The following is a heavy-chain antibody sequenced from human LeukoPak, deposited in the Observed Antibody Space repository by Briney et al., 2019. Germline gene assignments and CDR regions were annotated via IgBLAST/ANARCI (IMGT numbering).Heavy chain of an antibody. CDR1: GYTFTGYY. CDR3: ARGIAAAAKRYYYYYYMDV. CDR2: INPNSGGT. Sequence: ASVKVSCKASGYTFTGYYMHWVRQAPGQGLEWMGWINPNSGGTNYAQKFQGRVTMTRDTSISTAYMELSRLRSDDTAVYYCARGIAAAAKRYYYYYYMDVWGKGTTVTVSS. J-gene: IGHJ6*03. D-gene: IGHD6-13*01. V-gene: IGHV1-2*02.